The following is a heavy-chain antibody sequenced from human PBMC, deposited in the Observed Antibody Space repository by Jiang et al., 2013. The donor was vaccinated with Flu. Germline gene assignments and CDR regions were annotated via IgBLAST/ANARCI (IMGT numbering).Heavy chain of an antibody. CDR3: ARALVGATPRGGRMWDYYYYYGMDV. CDR2: TYYRSKWYN. V-gene: IGHV6-1*01. D-gene: IGHD1-26*01. Sequence: SRGLEWLGRTYYRSKWYNDYAVSVKSRITINPDTSKNQFSLQLNSVTPEDTAVYYCARALVGATPRGGRMWDYYYYYGMDVWGQGTTVTVSS. J-gene: IGHJ6*02.